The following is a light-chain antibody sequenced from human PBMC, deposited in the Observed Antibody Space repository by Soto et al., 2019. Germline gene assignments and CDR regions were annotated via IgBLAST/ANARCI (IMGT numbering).Light chain of an antibody. Sequence: IVLMQSPATLSVSPWERATLSCRASQSVSSNLAWHQQRPGQAPRLLIYGASTRATGVPARFSGGGSGTEFTLTITSLQSEDFAVYWCQQYNNWPLTFGPGTRLEIK. V-gene: IGKV3D-15*01. CDR3: QQYNNWPLT. CDR1: QSVSSN. J-gene: IGKJ5*01. CDR2: GAS.